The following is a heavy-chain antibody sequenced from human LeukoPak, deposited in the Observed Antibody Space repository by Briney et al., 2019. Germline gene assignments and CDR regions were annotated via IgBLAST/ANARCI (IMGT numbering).Heavy chain of an antibody. CDR3: ARGLRQPRHYYYYMDV. Sequence: SETLSLTCAVYGGSFSGYYWSWLRQPPGKGLEGIGEINHSGSTNYNPSLTSRVTISVDTSKNQFSLKLSSVTAADTAVYYCARGLRQPRHYYYYMDVWGKGTTVTVSS. CDR1: GGSFSGYY. J-gene: IGHJ6*03. D-gene: IGHD1-1*01. CDR2: INHSGST. V-gene: IGHV4-34*01.